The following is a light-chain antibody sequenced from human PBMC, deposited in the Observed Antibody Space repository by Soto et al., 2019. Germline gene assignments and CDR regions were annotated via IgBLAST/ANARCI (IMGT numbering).Light chain of an antibody. V-gene: IGLV1-40*01. CDR3: QSYDSRLSAYG. J-gene: IGLJ1*01. Sequence: QSVLTPPPSVSGAPGQRVTISCTGSNSNIGAGYDVHWYLQLPGTAPKLLVYTNNNRPSGVPYRFSGSESGTSASLAITGLQTEDEADYYCQSYDSRLSAYGFGSGTKVTGL. CDR1: NSNIGAGYD. CDR2: TNN.